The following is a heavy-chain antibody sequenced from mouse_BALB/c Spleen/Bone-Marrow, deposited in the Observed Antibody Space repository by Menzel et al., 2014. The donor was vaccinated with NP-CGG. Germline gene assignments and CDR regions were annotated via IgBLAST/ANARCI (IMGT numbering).Heavy chain of an antibody. V-gene: IGHV2-2*02. CDR3: ARNHRGYYFDY. J-gene: IGHJ2*01. D-gene: IGHD3-1*01. Sequence: QVQLQQSGPGLVQPSQSLSIPCTVSGFSLSSYGVHWVRQSPGKGLEWLGVIWSGGSTDYNAAFISRPTISKDNSKSQVFFKMTSLQANDTAIYYCARNHRGYYFDYWGQGTTLTVSS. CDR2: IWSGGST. CDR1: GFSLSSYG.